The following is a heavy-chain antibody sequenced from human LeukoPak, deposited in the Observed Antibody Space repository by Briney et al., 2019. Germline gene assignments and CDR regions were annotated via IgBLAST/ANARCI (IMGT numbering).Heavy chain of an antibody. J-gene: IGHJ5*02. CDR2: ISSSSSYT. Sequence: PGGSLRLSCAASGFTFSDYYMSWIRQAPGRGLEWVSYISSSSSYTSYADSVKGRFTISRDNAKNSLYLQMNSLRAEDTAVYYCARDRYSYGYNWFDPWGQGTLVTVSS. D-gene: IGHD5-18*01. V-gene: IGHV3-11*06. CDR3: ARDRYSYGYNWFDP. CDR1: GFTFSDYY.